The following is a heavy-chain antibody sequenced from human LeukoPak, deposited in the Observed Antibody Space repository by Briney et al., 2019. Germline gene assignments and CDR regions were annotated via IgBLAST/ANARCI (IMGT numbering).Heavy chain of an antibody. V-gene: IGHV4-59*01. CDR1: GGSISSYY. Sequence: SETLSLTCTVSGGSISSYYWSWLRQPPGKGLEWIGYIYYSGSTNYNPSLKSRVTISVDTSKNQFSLKLSSVTAADTAVYYCARRGGPRYCSGGSCYRDAFDIWGQGTMVTVSS. J-gene: IGHJ3*02. CDR2: IYYSGST. CDR3: ARRGGPRYCSGGSCYRDAFDI. D-gene: IGHD2-15*01.